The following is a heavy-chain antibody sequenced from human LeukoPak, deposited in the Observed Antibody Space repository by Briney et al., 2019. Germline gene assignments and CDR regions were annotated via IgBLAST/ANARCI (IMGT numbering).Heavy chain of an antibody. J-gene: IGHJ4*02. D-gene: IGHD7-27*01. CDR2: ISGSGGST. V-gene: IGHV3-23*01. CDR3: AKDLGTSPTPRGYFDY. Sequence: PGGSLRLSCAASGFTFSSYAMSWVRQAPGKGLEWVSAISGSGGSTYYADSVKGRFTISRDNSKNTLYLQMDSLRAEDAAVYYCAKDLGTSPTPRGYFDYWGQGTLVPVSS. CDR1: GFTFSSYA.